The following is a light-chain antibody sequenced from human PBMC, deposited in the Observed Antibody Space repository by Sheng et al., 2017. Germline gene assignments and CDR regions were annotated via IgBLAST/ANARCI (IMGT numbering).Light chain of an antibody. J-gene: IGKJ5*01. CDR1: QGISSQ. Sequence: DIQMTQSPSSLSASVGDRVTITCRASQGISSQLAWYQQKPEKAPKSLIYDASNLQSGVPSRFSGSVSGTDFTLTISSLQPDDFAIYYCQQYKSFPITFGQGTRLEIK. CDR3: QQYKSFPIT. CDR2: DAS. V-gene: IGKV1D-16*01.